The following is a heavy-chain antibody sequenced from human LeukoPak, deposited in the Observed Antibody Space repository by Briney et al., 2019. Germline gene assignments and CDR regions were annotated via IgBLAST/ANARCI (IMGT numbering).Heavy chain of an antibody. Sequence: ASVKVSCKASGYTFTSYGISWVRQAPGQGLEWMGWISAYNGNTNYAQKLQGRVTMTTYTSTSTAYMELRSLRSDDTAVYYCARDPPPLQEMYYYYGMDVWGQGTTVTVSS. V-gene: IGHV1-18*01. J-gene: IGHJ6*02. D-gene: IGHD5-24*01. CDR3: ARDPPPLQEMYYYYGMDV. CDR2: ISAYNGNT. CDR1: GYTFTSYG.